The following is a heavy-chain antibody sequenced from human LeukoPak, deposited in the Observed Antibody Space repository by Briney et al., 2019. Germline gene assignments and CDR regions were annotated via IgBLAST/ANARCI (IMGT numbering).Heavy chain of an antibody. J-gene: IGHJ4*02. Sequence: SQTLSLTCAVSGGSISSGGYSWSWIRQHPGKGLEWIGYIYYSGSTYYNPSLKSRVTISVDTSKNQFSLKLSSVTAADTAVYYCARYATVTHYFDYWGQGTLVTVSS. CDR1: GGSISSGGYS. V-gene: IGHV4-31*11. CDR2: IYYSGST. CDR3: ARYATVTHYFDY. D-gene: IGHD4-11*01.